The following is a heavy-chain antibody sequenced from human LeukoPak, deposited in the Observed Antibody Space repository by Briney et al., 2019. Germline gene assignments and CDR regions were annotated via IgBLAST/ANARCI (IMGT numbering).Heavy chain of an antibody. CDR1: GFTFSSYS. V-gene: IGHV3-48*04. CDR2: ISSSSSTI. Sequence: GGALRLSCAASGFTFSSYSMNWVRQAAGKGLEWVSYISSSSSTIYYADSVKGRFTISRDNAKNSLYLQMNSLRAEDTAVYYCARGVGPSGTNYWGQGTLVTVSS. D-gene: IGHD3-10*01. CDR3: ARGVGPSGTNY. J-gene: IGHJ4*02.